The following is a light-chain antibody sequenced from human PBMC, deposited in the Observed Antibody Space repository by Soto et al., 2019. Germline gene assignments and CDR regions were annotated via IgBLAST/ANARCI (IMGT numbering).Light chain of an antibody. V-gene: IGLV2-14*01. Sequence: QSALTQPASVSGSPGQSITISCTGSSSDVGGYDYVSWYQHHPGKGPKLILYEVSNRPSGVSDRFSGSKSGNTASLSISGLQAEDEADYYCASYTSITTLYVFGTGTKATVL. CDR2: EVS. CDR3: ASYTSITTLYV. CDR1: SSDVGGYDY. J-gene: IGLJ1*01.